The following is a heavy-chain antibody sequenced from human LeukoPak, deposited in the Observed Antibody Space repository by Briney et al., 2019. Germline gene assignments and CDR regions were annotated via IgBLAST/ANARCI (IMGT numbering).Heavy chain of an antibody. CDR1: GGSFSGYY. CDR2: INHSGST. Sequence: SETLSLTCAVYGGSFSGYYWSWIRQPPGKGLEWIGEINHSGSTNYNPSLKSRVTISVDTSKNQFSLILSSVTAAHTAVYYCARRSYAFWSGSSGMDVWGQGTTVPVSS. J-gene: IGHJ6*02. D-gene: IGHD3-3*01. CDR3: ARRSYAFWSGSSGMDV. V-gene: IGHV4-34*01.